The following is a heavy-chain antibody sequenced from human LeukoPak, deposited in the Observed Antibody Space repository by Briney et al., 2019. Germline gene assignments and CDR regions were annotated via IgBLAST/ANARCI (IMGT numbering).Heavy chain of an antibody. CDR2: IYHTGDT. CDR3: ARGGASSRYFDY. V-gene: IGHV4-59*01. J-gene: IGHJ4*02. CDR1: GGSISSYY. Sequence: PSETLSLTCTVSGGSISSYYWSWIRQPPGKGLEWIAFIYHTGDTNYSPSLKSRVTISIDTSKNEFSLKLNSVSAADTAVYYCARGGASSRYFDYWGQGSLVTVSS. D-gene: IGHD6-6*01.